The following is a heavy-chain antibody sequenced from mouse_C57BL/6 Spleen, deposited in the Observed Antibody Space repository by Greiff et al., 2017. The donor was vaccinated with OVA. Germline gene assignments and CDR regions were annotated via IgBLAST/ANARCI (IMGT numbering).Heavy chain of an antibody. CDR1: GYTFTSYW. CDR2: IDPSDSYT. J-gene: IGHJ1*03. V-gene: IGHV1-69*01. Sequence: VQLQQSGAELVMPGASVKLSCKASGYTFTSYWMHWVKQRPGQGLEWIGEIDPSDSYTNYNQKFKGKSTLTVDKSSSTAYMQLSSLTSEDSAVYYCARRTWTSDWYLDVWGTGPTVTASS. CDR3: ARRTWTSDWYLDV.